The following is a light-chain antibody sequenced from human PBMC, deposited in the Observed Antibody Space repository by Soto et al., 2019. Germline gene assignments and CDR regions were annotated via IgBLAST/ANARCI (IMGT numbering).Light chain of an antibody. CDR2: EAS. Sequence: DIQVTQSPATLSAYVGDRVTITCRASQSLDTWLAWYQHKQGKAPKLLVYEASTSQNGVPSRLSGSGSGTEFTLTISSLQPDDVATYYCQQYSRYPYAFGQGTKLEIK. V-gene: IGKV1-5*03. J-gene: IGKJ2*01. CDR1: QSLDTW. CDR3: QQYSRYPYA.